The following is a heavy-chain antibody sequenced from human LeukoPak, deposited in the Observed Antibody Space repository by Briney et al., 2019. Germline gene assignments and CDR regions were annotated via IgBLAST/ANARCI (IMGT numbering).Heavy chain of an antibody. Sequence: GGSLPLSCAASGFTFSNYVMSWFRPAAAKGLEWVSSIGRSGVDTNYADSVEGRFTISTDSSKNTLQMNSLRAEDTAVYYCVRHSGGVYGSSDSWGQGTLVTVSS. D-gene: IGHD1-1*01. J-gene: IGHJ4*02. CDR1: GFTFSNYV. CDR2: IGRSGVDT. V-gene: IGHV3-23*01. CDR3: VRHSGGVYGSSDS.